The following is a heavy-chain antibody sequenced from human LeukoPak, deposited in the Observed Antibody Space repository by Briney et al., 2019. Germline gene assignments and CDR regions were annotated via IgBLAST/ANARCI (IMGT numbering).Heavy chain of an antibody. V-gene: IGHV3-15*01. D-gene: IGHD5-24*01. J-gene: IGHJ4*02. CDR2: IKTKIGGVTT. Sequence: GGSLRLSCAASGFTFSSYDMNWARQAPGTGLEWVGRIKTKIGGVTTDYAAPVKGRFTISRDDSKNTVYLQMNSLKTEDTALYYCTAVMDGYALGNWGQGTLVTVSS. CDR3: TAVMDGYALGN. CDR1: GFTFSSYD.